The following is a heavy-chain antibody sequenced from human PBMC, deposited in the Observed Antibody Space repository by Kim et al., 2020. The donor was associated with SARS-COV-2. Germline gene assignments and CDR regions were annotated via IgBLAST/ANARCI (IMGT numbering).Heavy chain of an antibody. CDR1: GFTFSSCA. D-gene: IGHD4-4*01. J-gene: IGHJ4*02. V-gene: IGHV3-23*01. CDR2: LSDSGGST. CDR3: AKLKECSNWDMNFDY. Sequence: GGSLRLSCAASGFTFSSCAMNWVRQAPGKGLEWVSTLSDSGGSTYYTDSVKGRFTISRDNSKNTLYLQMHSLRAEDTAVYYCAKLKECSNWDMNFDYWGQGALVTVSS.